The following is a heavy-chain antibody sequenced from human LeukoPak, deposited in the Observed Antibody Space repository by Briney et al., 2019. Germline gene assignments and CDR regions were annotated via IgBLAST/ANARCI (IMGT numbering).Heavy chain of an antibody. CDR1: GFTFSSYA. Sequence: GGSLRLSCAASGFTFSSYAMHWVRQAPGKGLEWVAVISYDGSNKYYADSVKGRFTISRDDSKNTLYLQMNSLRAEDTAVYYCAKSFPAAGTFGDYWGQGTLVTVSS. J-gene: IGHJ4*02. D-gene: IGHD6-13*01. CDR3: AKSFPAAGTFGDY. V-gene: IGHV3-30*04. CDR2: ISYDGSNK.